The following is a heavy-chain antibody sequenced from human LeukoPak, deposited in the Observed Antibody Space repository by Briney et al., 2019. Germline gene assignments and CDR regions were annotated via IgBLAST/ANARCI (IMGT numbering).Heavy chain of an antibody. D-gene: IGHD1-26*01. CDR1: GFTFSTNA. V-gene: IGHV3-23*01. Sequence: GGSLRLTCLTSGFTFSTNAMSWVRQAPGKGLEWISGISGGGASTYYADSVTGRFTISRDNSRNTLYLQMNSLRGDDTAVYYCAKDVGKWESLHFFDYWGQGTLVTVSS. CDR3: AKDVGKWESLHFFDY. J-gene: IGHJ4*02. CDR2: ISGGGAST.